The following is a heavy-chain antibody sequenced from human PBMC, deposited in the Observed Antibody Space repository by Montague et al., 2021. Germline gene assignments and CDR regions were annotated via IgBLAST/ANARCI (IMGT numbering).Heavy chain of an antibody. CDR1: GFIFNNYV. Sequence: SLKLSCAASGFIFNNYVMNWVRQAPGKGLEWVSCINGSSINIYYADSVKGRFTISRDNAKNSLYLQMNSLRAEDTAFYYCVKDTRDYYPDFWGQGILVTVSS. CDR3: VKDTRDYYPDF. V-gene: IGHV3-9*01. J-gene: IGHJ4*02. D-gene: IGHD3-3*01. CDR2: INGSSINI.